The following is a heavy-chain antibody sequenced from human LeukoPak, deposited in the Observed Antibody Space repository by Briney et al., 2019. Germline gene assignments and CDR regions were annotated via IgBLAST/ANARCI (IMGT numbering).Heavy chain of an antibody. CDR3: ARVKSGDDILTGCYTSQYNWFDP. Sequence: ASVKVSCKASGGTFSSYAISWVRQAPGQGLEWMGGIIPIFGTVNYAQKFQGRVTITADESTSTAYMELSSLRSEDTAVYYCARVKSGDDILTGCYTSQYNWFDPWGQGTLVTVSS. CDR2: IIPIFGTV. CDR1: GGTFSSYA. V-gene: IGHV1-69*01. D-gene: IGHD3-9*01. J-gene: IGHJ5*02.